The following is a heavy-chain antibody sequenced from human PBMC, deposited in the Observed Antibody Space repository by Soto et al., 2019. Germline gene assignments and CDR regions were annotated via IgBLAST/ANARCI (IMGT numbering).Heavy chain of an antibody. Sequence: ASVKVSCKVSGYTLTELSMHWVRQAPGKGLEWMGGFDPEDGETIYAQKFQGRVTMTEDTSTDTAYMELSSLRSEDTAVYYCATEAGIAVAGTGPYYFDYWGQGTLVTVSS. CDR2: FDPEDGET. CDR1: GYTLTELS. CDR3: ATEAGIAVAGTGPYYFDY. J-gene: IGHJ4*02. V-gene: IGHV1-24*01. D-gene: IGHD6-19*01.